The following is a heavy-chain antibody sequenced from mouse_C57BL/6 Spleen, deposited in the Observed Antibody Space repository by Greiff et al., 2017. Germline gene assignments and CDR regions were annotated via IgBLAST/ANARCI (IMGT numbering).Heavy chain of an antibody. J-gene: IGHJ3*01. CDR3: AREGDGSSGFAY. CDR2: SYPGDGDT. Sequence: QVQLQQSGPELVKPGASVKISCKASGYAFSSSWMNWVKQRPGKGLEWIGRSYPGDGDTNYNGKFKGKATLTADKSSSTAYMQLSSLTSEDSAVYYCAREGDGSSGFAYWGQGTLVTVSA. CDR1: GYAFSSSW. D-gene: IGHD3-3*01. V-gene: IGHV1-82*01.